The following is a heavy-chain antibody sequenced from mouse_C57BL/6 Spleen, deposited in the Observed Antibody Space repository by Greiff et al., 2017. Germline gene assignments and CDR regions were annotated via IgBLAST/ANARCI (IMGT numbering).Heavy chain of an antibody. D-gene: IGHD1-1*01. CDR1: GFSLTSYG. J-gene: IGHJ1*03. Sequence: VQLQQSGPGLVQPSQSLSITCTVSGFSLTSYGVHWVRQSPGKGLEWLGVIWSGGSTYYNAAFISRLSISKDNSKSQVFFKMNSLQADDTAIYYCARELRMGYFDVWGTGTTVTVSS. CDR3: ARELRMGYFDV. V-gene: IGHV2-2*01. CDR2: IWSGGST.